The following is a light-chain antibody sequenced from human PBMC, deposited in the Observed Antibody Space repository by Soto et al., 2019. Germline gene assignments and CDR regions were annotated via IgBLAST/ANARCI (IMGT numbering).Light chain of an antibody. V-gene: IGLV1-47*02. CDR2: NNN. J-gene: IGLJ1*01. CDR1: SSNIGSSY. Sequence: QSVLTQPPSTSGTPGQRVTISCSGSSSNIGSSYVFWFQHLPGTAPKLLMYNNNQRPSGVPDRVSASKSGTTASLTISGLQADDEGDYYCSSYTSDTSPYVFGTGTKVTVL. CDR3: SSYTSDTSPYV.